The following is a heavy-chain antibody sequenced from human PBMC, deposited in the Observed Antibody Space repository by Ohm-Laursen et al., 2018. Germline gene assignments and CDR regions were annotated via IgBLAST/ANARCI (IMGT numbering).Heavy chain of an antibody. Sequence: SLRLSCAASGITFSSYGMHWVRQAPGKGLEWVAVIWYDGSNKYYADSVKGRFTISRDNSKNTLYLQMNSLRAEDTAVYYCARAYYYDSSGYYPFDYWGQGTLVTVSS. V-gene: IGHV3-33*08. CDR2: IWYDGSNK. CDR3: ARAYYYDSSGYYPFDY. J-gene: IGHJ4*02. CDR1: GITFSSYG. D-gene: IGHD3-22*01.